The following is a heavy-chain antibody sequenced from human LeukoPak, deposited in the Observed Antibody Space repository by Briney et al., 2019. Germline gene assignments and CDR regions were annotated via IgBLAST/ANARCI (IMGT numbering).Heavy chain of an antibody. CDR1: GFTSSNAW. J-gene: IGHJ3*02. D-gene: IGHD4/OR15-4a*01. CDR2: IKSKTDGGTR. CDR3: TTFDYAAFLI. V-gene: IGHV3-15*01. Sequence: GGSLTLSCAVSGFTSSNAWMSWVRQAPGKGLEWVGRIKSKTDGGTRDYAAPVKGRFTISRDDSKNTLYLQMNRLKTEDTAVYYCTTFDYAAFLIWGQGTMVTVSS.